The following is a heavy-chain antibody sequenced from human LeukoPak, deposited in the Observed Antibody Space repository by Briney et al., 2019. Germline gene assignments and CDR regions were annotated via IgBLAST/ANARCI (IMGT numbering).Heavy chain of an antibody. CDR1: GFTLSSYA. CDR3: AKRSSIAFFDY. Sequence: GESLKISCAASGFTLSSYAMSWVRQAPGKGLEWVSGISGSGGSTYYADSVKGRFTISRDNSKNTLYLQMNSLRAEDTAVYYCAKRSSIAFFDYWGQGTLVTVSS. D-gene: IGHD6-6*01. V-gene: IGHV3-23*01. CDR2: ISGSGGST. J-gene: IGHJ4*02.